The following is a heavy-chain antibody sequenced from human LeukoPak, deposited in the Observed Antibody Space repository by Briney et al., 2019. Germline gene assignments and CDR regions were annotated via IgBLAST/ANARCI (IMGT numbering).Heavy chain of an antibody. D-gene: IGHD6-19*01. CDR1: GGSISSGNYY. CDR2: IYTSGST. Sequence: PSETLSPTCTVSGGSISSGNYYWSWIRQPAGKGLEWIGRIYTSGSTNYNPSLKSRVTISVDTSKNQFSLKLSSVTAADTAAYYCARGLGIAVAGTWYFDLWGRGTLVTVSS. V-gene: IGHV4-61*02. CDR3: ARGLGIAVAGTWYFDL. J-gene: IGHJ2*01.